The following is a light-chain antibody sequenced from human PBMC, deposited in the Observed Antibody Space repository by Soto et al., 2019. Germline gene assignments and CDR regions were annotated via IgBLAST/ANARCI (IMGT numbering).Light chain of an antibody. CDR3: RQYNIWRSIS. CDR1: QSVSTK. V-gene: IGKV3-15*01. J-gene: IGKJ5*01. Sequence: EIVMTQSPATLSVSPGERATLSCRASQSVSTKLAWYQHKPGQAPRLLIYDTSTRVAGIPARFTGSGSRTDFTLTLSSLQSEDFAVYYCRQYNIWRSISVGQGTRL. CDR2: DTS.